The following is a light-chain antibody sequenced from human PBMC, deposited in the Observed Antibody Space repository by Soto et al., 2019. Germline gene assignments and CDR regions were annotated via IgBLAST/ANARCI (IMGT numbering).Light chain of an antibody. Sequence: DIQMTQSPSTLPASVGDRVTITCRASQSVDNWLAWFRQKPGKAPKVLIHKASSLESGVPSRLSGSGWGRECTLPITSLQPDDFATYYCQRYSASSPWTFGQGTKVEIK. CDR3: QRYSASSPWT. CDR2: KAS. V-gene: IGKV1-5*03. CDR1: QSVDNW. J-gene: IGKJ1*01.